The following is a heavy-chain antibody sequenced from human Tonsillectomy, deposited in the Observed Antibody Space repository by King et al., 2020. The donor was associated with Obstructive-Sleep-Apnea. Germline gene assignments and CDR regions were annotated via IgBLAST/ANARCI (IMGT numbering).Heavy chain of an antibody. Sequence: VQLVESGGGLVKPGGSLRLSCAASGFTFSNAWMSWVRQAPGKGLEWFGRIKSKTDGGTTDYAAPVKGRFTISRDDSKNTLYLQMNSLKTEDTAVYYCTTDRSFVVVPAVIPYYFDYWGQGTLVTVSS. CDR2: IKSKTDGGTT. J-gene: IGHJ4*02. V-gene: IGHV3-15*01. CDR1: GFTFSNAW. CDR3: TTDRSFVVVPAVIPYYFDY. D-gene: IGHD2-2*01.